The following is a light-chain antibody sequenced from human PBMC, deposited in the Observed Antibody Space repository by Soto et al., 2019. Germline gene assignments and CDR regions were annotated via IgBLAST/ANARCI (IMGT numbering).Light chain of an antibody. V-gene: IGLV2-14*01. CDR3: SSYTSSSTLDVV. CDR1: SSDVGGYNY. Sequence: QSALTQPASVSGSPGQSITITCTETSSDVGGYNYVSWYQQHPGKAPKLMIYEVSNRPSGVSNRFPGSKSGNTASLTISGLQAEDEADYYCSSYTSSSTLDVVFGGGTKLTVL. J-gene: IGLJ2*01. CDR2: EVS.